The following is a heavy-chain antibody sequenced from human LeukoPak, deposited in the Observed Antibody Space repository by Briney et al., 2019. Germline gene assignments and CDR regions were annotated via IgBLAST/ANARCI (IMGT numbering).Heavy chain of an antibody. CDR2: INPNSGGT. CDR3: ARWGGYDSTN. CDR1: GYTFTSYD. D-gene: IGHD3-22*01. Sequence: ASVKVSCKASGYTFTSYDINWVRQAPGQGLEWMGWINPNSGGTNYAQKFQGRVTMTRDTSISTAYMELSRLTSDDTAVYYCARWGGYDSTNWGQGTLVTVSS. V-gene: IGHV1-2*02. J-gene: IGHJ4*02.